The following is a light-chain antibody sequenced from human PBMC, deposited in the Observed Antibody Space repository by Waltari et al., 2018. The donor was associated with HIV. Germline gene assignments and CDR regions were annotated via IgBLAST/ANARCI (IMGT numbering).Light chain of an antibody. CDR3: VAWEDSLSCYV. CDR2: RDY. J-gene: IGLJ1*01. V-gene: IGLV1-47*01. Sequence: QSVLTQPPSASGTLGQWVTISCPGSNSNVGSKPVYWFQQVPGPAPKLLIYRDYQRRSGIPDRFSGSKSGASASLTISGLRSEDEADYYCVAWEDSLSCYVFGTGTKVSVL. CDR1: NSNVGSKP.